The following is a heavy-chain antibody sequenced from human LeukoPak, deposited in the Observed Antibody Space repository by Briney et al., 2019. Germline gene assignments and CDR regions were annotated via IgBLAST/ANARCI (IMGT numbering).Heavy chain of an antibody. Sequence: QASETLSLTCTVSGGSISSSYYYWGRMRQPPGKGLEWIGNIRYGVSTYYNPSLKSRVTISVDTSKNYFSLSLSSVTAADTAVYYCARRVYSSNSGFDYWGQGTLVTVSS. CDR2: IRYGVST. D-gene: IGHD6-13*01. CDR3: ARRVYSSNSGFDY. CDR1: GGSISSSYYY. J-gene: IGHJ4*02. V-gene: IGHV4-39*02.